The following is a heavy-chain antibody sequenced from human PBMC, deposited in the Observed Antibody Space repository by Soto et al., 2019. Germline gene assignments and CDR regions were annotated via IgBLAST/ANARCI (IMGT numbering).Heavy chain of an antibody. CDR1: GGSINNNFW. Sequence: SETLSLTCAVSGGSINNNFWSWVRQPPGKGLEWIGEIYQTGSINYNPSLRSRVTISVDKSKNQLSLKVDSVTAADTAFYYCVRGNDNYDFWNNWSLDPCRQRTQVTVSS. CDR3: VRGNDNYDFWNNWSLDP. CDR2: IYQTGSI. D-gene: IGHD3-3*01. V-gene: IGHV4-4*02. J-gene: IGHJ5*02.